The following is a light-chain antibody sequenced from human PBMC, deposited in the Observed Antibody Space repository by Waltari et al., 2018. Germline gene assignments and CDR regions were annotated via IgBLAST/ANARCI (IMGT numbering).Light chain of an antibody. CDR3: QQYGSSVMYT. CDR2: GAS. Sequence: VLTQSPGTLSLSPGERATLSSRASLRLTKRYLAWYQQKPGQPPRLLIYGASSRAAGIPDRFTGSGSGTDYTLTISRLEPEDFAVYYCQQYGSSVMYTFGQGTRLEI. J-gene: IGKJ2*01. V-gene: IGKV3-20*01. CDR1: LRLTKRY.